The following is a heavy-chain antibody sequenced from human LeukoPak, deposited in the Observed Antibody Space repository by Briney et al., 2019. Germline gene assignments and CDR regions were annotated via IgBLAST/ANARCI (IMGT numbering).Heavy chain of an antibody. J-gene: IGHJ5*02. CDR2: ISGSGGST. CDR1: GFTFSSYA. V-gene: IGHV3-23*01. CDR3: AKANCGGDCYPQPNWFDP. D-gene: IGHD2-21*01. Sequence: SGGSLRLSCAASGFTFSSYAMSWVRQAPGKGLEWVSAISGSGGSTYYADSVKGRFTISRDNSKNTLYLQMNSLRAEDTAVYYCAKANCGGDCYPQPNWFDPWGQGTLVTVSS.